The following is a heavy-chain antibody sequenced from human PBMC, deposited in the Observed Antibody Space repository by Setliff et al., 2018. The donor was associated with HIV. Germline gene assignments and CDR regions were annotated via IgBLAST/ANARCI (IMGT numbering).Heavy chain of an antibody. Sequence: ASVKVSCKASGDTFTKYGISWVRQAPGQGLEWMGWISTYNGNTNYAQKLQGRVTMTTDTSTSTAYMELRSLRSDDTAVYFCATVNTVGYNYYGMDVWGQGT. V-gene: IGHV1-18*01. J-gene: IGHJ6*02. CDR2: ISTYNGNT. CDR1: GDTFTKYG. CDR3: ATVNTVGYNYYGMDV. D-gene: IGHD5-18*01.